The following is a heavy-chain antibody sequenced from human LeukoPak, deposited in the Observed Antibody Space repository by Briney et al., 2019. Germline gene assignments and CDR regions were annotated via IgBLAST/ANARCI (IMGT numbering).Heavy chain of an antibody. Sequence: SETLSLTCAVYGGSITGYYWSWIRQTPGRGLEWVGEIHYTGATSYNPSLKSRVTISVDTSNNQFSLKLSSVTAADTAVYYCARLSRGLAGSYWGQGTLVTVSS. CDR2: IHYTGAT. D-gene: IGHD6-13*01. CDR3: ARLSRGLAGSY. J-gene: IGHJ4*02. V-gene: IGHV4-34*01. CDR1: GGSITGYY.